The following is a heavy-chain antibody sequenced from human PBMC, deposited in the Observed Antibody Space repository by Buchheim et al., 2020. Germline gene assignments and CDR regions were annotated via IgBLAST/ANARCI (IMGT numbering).Heavy chain of an antibody. CDR2: IYTSGST. Sequence: QVQLQESGPGLVKPSQTLSLTCTVSGGSISSGSYYWSWIRQPAGKGLEWIGRIYTSGSTNYNPSLKSRVTISVDTSKNQFSLKLSSVTAADTAVYYCAREGYCSSTSCYPGLYYWGQGTL. CDR1: GGSISSGSYY. J-gene: IGHJ4*02. V-gene: IGHV4-61*02. D-gene: IGHD2-2*01. CDR3: AREGYCSSTSCYPGLYY.